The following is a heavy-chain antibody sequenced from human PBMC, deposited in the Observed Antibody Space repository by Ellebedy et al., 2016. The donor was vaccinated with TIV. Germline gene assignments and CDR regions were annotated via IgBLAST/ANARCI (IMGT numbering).Heavy chain of an antibody. CDR2: IYAGGTT. J-gene: IGHJ6*02. Sequence: GGSLRLXXAVSGFTVSSNYMSWVRQAPGRGLEWVSVIYAGGTTDYVASVKGRFTISRDNSKNTVYLQMNSLRAEDTAVYHCARDWSTWRHDSVSYHYGLDVWGPGTTVTV. D-gene: IGHD3-16*01. CDR1: GFTVSSNY. V-gene: IGHV3-53*01. CDR3: ARDWSTWRHDSVSYHYGLDV.